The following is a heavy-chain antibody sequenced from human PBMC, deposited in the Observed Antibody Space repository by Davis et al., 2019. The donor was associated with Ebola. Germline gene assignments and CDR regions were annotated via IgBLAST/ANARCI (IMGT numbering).Heavy chain of an antibody. CDR3: AVPRSNKFDH. CDR2: TSYDGSNK. CDR1: GFPFSSYG. J-gene: IGHJ4*02. Sequence: GESLKISCAASGFPFSSYGFHWVRQAPGKGLEWVAVTSYDGSNKYYTDSVKGRFTISRDNAKNSLFLQMNSLRVEDTAVYYCAVPRSNKFDHWGQGALVTVSS. D-gene: IGHD1/OR15-1a*01. V-gene: IGHV3-30*03.